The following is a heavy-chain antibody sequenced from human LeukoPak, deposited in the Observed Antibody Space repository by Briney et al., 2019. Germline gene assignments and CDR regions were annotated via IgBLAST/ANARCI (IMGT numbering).Heavy chain of an antibody. J-gene: IGHJ4*02. CDR2: SRYNGIET. D-gene: IGHD4-23*01. CDR1: GFNFSSFG. V-gene: IGHV3-30*02. Sequence: GGSLTLSCAASGFNFSSFGMHWVRQAPGKGLEWVAFSRYNGIETYFAGSVKGRFTISRDNSKNTLYLQINSPRGDDSAVYFCARSYGGNFFDYWGQGTLVTVSS. CDR3: ARSYGGNFFDY.